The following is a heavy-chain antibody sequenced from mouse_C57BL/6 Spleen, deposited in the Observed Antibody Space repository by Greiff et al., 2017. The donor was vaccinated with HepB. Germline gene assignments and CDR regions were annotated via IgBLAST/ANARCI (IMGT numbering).Heavy chain of an antibody. V-gene: IGHV1-39*01. CDR1: GYSFTDYN. CDR2: INPNYGTT. D-gene: IGHD1-1*01. CDR3: ARGDYYGSHWYFDV. Sequence: EVQLQQSGPELVKPGASVKISCKASGYSFTDYNMNWVKQSNGKSLEWIGVINPNYGTTSYNQKFKGKATLTVDQSSSTAYMQRNSLTSEDSAVYYCARGDYYGSHWYFDVWGTGTTVTVSS. J-gene: IGHJ1*03.